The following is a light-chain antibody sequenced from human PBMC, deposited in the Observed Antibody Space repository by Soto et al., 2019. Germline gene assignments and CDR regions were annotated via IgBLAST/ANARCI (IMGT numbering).Light chain of an antibody. V-gene: IGLV2-14*03. CDR3: SSYTTNSPYV. CDR2: DVS. CDR1: SSDVGGYNY. Sequence: SALTQPASVSGSPGQSITISCTGTSSDVGGYNYVSWYQQHPGKAPKLMIYDVSDRPSGVSNRFSGSKSGNTASLTISGLQAEDEADYYCSSYTTNSPYVFGTGTKVTVL. J-gene: IGLJ1*01.